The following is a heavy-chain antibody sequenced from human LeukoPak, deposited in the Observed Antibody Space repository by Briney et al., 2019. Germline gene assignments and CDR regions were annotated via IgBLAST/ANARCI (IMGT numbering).Heavy chain of an antibody. CDR2: IYYSGST. CDR3: ARHAPIVATIVDWFDP. V-gene: IGHV4-39*01. CDR1: GGSISSSSYY. Sequence: SETLSLTCTVSGGSISSSSYYWGWIRQPPGKGLEWIGSIYYSGSTYYNPSLKSRVTISVDTSKNQFSLKLSSVTAADTAVYYCARHAPIVATIVDWFDPWGQGTLVTASS. J-gene: IGHJ5*02. D-gene: IGHD5-12*01.